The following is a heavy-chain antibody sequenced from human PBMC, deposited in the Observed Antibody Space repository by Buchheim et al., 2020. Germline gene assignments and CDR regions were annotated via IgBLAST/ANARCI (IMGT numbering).Heavy chain of an antibody. D-gene: IGHD3/OR15-3a*01. CDR1: GYSFIDCW. CDR2: IYPGDSDI. Sequence: EVQLVQSGAEVKKSGEFLKISCQVSGYSFIDCWIAWVRQMPGKGLEWMGIIYPGDSDIRYSPSFQGQVTISADKSISTAYPQWSSLRASDTAMYYCARRTGGYTWFDAWGQGTL. J-gene: IGHJ5*02. CDR3: ARRTGGYTWFDA. V-gene: IGHV5-51*01.